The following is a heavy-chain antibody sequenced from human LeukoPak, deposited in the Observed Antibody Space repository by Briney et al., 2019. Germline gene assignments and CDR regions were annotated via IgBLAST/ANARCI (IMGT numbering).Heavy chain of an antibody. V-gene: IGHV3-64*01. CDR3: ARVGSAMDV. CDR2: ISSNGGST. Sequence: GGSLRLSCAASGFTFSSYAMHWVRQAPGKGLEYVSAISSNGGSTYYANSVKGRFTISRDNSKNTLYLQMGSLRAEDMAVYYCARVGSAMDVWGQGTTVTVS. J-gene: IGHJ6*02. CDR1: GFTFSSYA. D-gene: IGHD2-15*01.